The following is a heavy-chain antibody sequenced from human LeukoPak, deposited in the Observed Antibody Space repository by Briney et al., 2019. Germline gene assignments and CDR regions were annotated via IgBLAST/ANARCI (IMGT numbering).Heavy chain of an antibody. J-gene: IGHJ6*02. Sequence: SVTVSCKASGFTFTSSAMQWVRQARGQRLEWIGWIVVGSGNTNYAQKFQERVTITRDMSTSTAYMELSSLRSEDTAVYYCAAGDPDYYGMDVWGQGTTVTVSS. V-gene: IGHV1-58*02. CDR1: GFTFTSSA. D-gene: IGHD3-10*01. CDR3: AAGDPDYYGMDV. CDR2: IVVGSGNT.